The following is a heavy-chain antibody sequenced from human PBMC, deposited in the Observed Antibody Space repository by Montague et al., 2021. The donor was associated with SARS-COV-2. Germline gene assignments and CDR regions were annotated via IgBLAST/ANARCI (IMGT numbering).Heavy chain of an antibody. V-gene: IGHV4-59*01. J-gene: IGHJ6*02. CDR3: ARGCLSYFGAGSHCYGMDV. CDR1: GTSITSYY. Sequence: SETLSLTCSVSGTSITSYYWNWIRQPPGKGLEWIGYISDSGSTNYSPPLKSRVTMSVDTSKNQMSLKLTSVTAADTAVYYCARGCLSYFGAGSHCYGMDVWGQGTTVTVSS. CDR2: ISDSGST. D-gene: IGHD3-10*01.